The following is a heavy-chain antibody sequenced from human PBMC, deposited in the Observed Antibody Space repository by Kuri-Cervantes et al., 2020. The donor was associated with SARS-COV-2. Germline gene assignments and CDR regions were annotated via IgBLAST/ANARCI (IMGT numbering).Heavy chain of an antibody. CDR1: EFTFSNYD. V-gene: IGHV3-13*04. CDR3: ARGAAVAGSIHFDY. CDR2: IGIAGHT. D-gene: IGHD6-19*01. Sequence: GESLKISCAAAEFTFSNYDMHWVRRPAGKGLEWVSGIGIAGHTFYSGSVKGRFTISRDNATHALYLQMSGLRAGDTAMYYCARGAAVAGSIHFDYWGQGTPVTVSS. J-gene: IGHJ4*02.